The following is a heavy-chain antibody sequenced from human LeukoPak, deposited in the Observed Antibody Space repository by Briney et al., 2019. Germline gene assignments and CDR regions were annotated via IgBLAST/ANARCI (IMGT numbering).Heavy chain of an antibody. V-gene: IGHV1-69*05. CDR1: GGTFSSYA. D-gene: IGHD5-18*01. CDR3: ARGGGPISYGSFLFDY. CDR2: IIRIFGTA. Sequence: SVKVSCKASGGTFSSYAISWVRQAPGQGLEWMGGIIRIFGTANYAQKFQGRVTITTDESTSTAYMELSSLRSEDTAVYYCARGGGPISYGSFLFDYWGQGTLVTVSS. J-gene: IGHJ4*02.